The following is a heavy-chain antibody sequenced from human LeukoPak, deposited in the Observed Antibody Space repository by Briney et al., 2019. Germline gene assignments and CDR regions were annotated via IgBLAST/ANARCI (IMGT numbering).Heavy chain of an antibody. J-gene: IGHJ4*02. Sequence: SETLSLTCTVSGGSISSGDYYWSWICQPPGKGLEWIGYIYYSGSTYYNPSLKSRVTISVDTSKNQFSLKLSSVTAADTAVYYCARLTGTTGDYWGQGTLVTVSS. CDR2: IYYSGST. V-gene: IGHV4-30-4*08. CDR3: ARLTGTTGDY. CDR1: GGSISSGDYY. D-gene: IGHD1-7*01.